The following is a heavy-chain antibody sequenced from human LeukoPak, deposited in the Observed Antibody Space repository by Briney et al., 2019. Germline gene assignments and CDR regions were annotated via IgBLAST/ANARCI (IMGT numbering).Heavy chain of an antibody. CDR1: GYNFDRYG. CDR2: ISTYNGNT. CDR3: ARDLEHCRNIICSNSAY. J-gene: IGHJ4*02. V-gene: IGHV1-18*04. D-gene: IGHD2-2*01. Sequence: ASVKVSCKGSGYNFDRYGVNWVRQAPGQGLEWVGWISTYNGNTFYAQKFEGRVSMTSDTSTNTVYMDLRSLRSDDTAVYYCARDLEHCRNIICSNSAYWGQGTLVTVSS.